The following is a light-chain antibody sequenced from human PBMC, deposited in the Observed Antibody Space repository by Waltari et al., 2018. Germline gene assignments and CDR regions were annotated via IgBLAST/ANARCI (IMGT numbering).Light chain of an antibody. Sequence: EIVLTQPPAILSLSPGERATTSCKASQSVGTYLAWYQQRPGQSPRLLSYYASDSATGSPARFSGSGSETDFTLTISSLQPEDFAVYYCQQRRNWPLTFGGGTRVQI. V-gene: IGKV3-11*01. CDR2: YAS. CDR1: QSVGTY. J-gene: IGKJ4*01. CDR3: QQRRNWPLT.